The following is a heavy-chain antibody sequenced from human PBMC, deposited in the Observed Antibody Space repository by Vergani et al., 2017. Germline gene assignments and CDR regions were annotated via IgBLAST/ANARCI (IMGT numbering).Heavy chain of an antibody. CDR1: GFTVSSNY. CDR2: IYSGGST. CDR3: ARERVGMGTIGQLGYFDY. Sequence: EVQLVESGGGLIQPGGSLRLSCAASGFTVSSNYMSWVRQAPGKGLEWVSVIYSGGSTYYADSVKGRFTFSRDNSKNTLYLQMNSLRAEDTAVYYCARERVGMGTIGQLGYFDYWGQGTLVTVSS. D-gene: IGHD5-24*01. V-gene: IGHV3-53*01. J-gene: IGHJ4*02.